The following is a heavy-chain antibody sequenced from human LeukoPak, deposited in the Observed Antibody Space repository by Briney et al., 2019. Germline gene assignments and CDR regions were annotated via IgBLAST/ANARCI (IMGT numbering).Heavy chain of an antibody. D-gene: IGHD2-2*01. V-gene: IGHV3-30*02. CDR3: ARDVQGGYCSSASCYSDY. CDR1: GFTFSTYG. J-gene: IGHJ4*02. CDR2: RRYDGSSE. Sequence: PGGSLRLSCAPSGFTFSTYGMHWVRQAPGKGLEWVAFRRYDGSSEYYADSVKGRFTLSRDNSKNTLYLQMNSLRADDTAVYYCARDVQGGYCSSASCYSDYWGQGTLVTVSS.